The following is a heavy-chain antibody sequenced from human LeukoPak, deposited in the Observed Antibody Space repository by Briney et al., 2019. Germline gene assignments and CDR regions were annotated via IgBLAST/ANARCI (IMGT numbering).Heavy chain of an antibody. V-gene: IGHV4-34*01. CDR3: ATRSVVVVVAATQDWFDP. J-gene: IGHJ5*02. D-gene: IGHD2-15*01. Sequence: SETLSLTCAVYGGSFSGYYWSWIRQPPGKGLEWIGEINHRGSTNYNPSLKRRVTISVDTSKNQFSLKLSSVTAADTAVYYCATRSVVVVVAATQDWFDPWGQGTLVTVSS. CDR1: GGSFSGYY. CDR2: INHRGST.